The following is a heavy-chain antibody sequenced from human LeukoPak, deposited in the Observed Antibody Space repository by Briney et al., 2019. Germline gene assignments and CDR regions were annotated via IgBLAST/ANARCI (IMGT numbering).Heavy chain of an antibody. J-gene: IGHJ4*02. Sequence: SETLSLTCTVSGASMSGQHWSWIRQAPGKGLEWIAWIHYDGRTNYNPSLKSRLSLSVDTSTNQFSLSLNSVTAADTAVYFCTRHLNGGTHPLDNWGPGIRVIVSP. V-gene: IGHV4-59*08. CDR3: TRHLNGGTHPLDN. CDR2: IHYDGRT. CDR1: GASMSGQH. D-gene: IGHD2-8*01.